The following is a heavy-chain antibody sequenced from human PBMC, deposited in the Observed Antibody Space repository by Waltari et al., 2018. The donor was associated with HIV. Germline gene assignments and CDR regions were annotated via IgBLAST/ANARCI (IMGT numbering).Heavy chain of an antibody. CDR2: IKYDGSGK. V-gene: IGHV3-7*01. CDR1: GFTFSSYW. J-gene: IGHJ6*02. Sequence: EEQLVESGGALVQPGGSLRLSCAASGFTFSSYWMTWFRQAPGKGVEWVANIKYDGSGKYYVDSVKGRFTISRDNAKMSLYLQMNSLRAEDTAVYYCARDQEVVRGYYFGMDVWGQGTTVTV. CDR3: ARDQEVVRGYYFGMDV. D-gene: IGHD2-15*01.